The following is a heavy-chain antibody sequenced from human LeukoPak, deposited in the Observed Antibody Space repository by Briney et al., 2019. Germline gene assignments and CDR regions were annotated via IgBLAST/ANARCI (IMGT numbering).Heavy chain of an antibody. Sequence: SETLSLTCAVYGGSFSGYYWSWIRQPPGKGLEWIGEINHSGSTNYSPSLKSRVTISVDTSKNQFSLKLSSVTAADTAVYYCARGRWSGNSKWHFQHWGQGTLVTVSS. CDR1: GGSFSGYY. CDR2: INHSGST. V-gene: IGHV4-34*01. D-gene: IGHD4-23*01. CDR3: ARGRWSGNSKWHFQH. J-gene: IGHJ1*01.